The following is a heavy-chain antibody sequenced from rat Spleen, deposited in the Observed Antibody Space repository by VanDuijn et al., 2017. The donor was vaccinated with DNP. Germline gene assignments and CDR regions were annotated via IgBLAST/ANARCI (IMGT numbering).Heavy chain of an antibody. CDR1: GFTFSAYY. CDR3: VRWNSGHFDY. Sequence: EVQLVESGGGLVQPGRSLKLSCAASGFTFSAYYMAWVRQAPAKGLEWVSYIGSPAYAPYYGDSVKGRFTISRDNAKSTLYLQMNSLRSEDMATYYCVRWNSGHFDYWCQGVMVTVSS. D-gene: IGHD4-3*01. J-gene: IGHJ2*01. V-gene: IGHV5-22*01. CDR2: IGSPAYAP.